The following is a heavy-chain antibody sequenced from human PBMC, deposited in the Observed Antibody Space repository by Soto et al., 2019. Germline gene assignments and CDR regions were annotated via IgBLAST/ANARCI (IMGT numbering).Heavy chain of an antibody. CDR2: ISGSGGST. CDR1: GFTFSNYA. CDR3: ARDPAGSGPDFDY. J-gene: IGHJ4*02. D-gene: IGHD3-10*01. Sequence: EVQLLESGGGLVQPGGSLRLSCAASGFTFSNYAMNWVRQAPGKGLEWVSVISGSGGSTSYADSVKGRFTISRDNSKNTLYLQMNSLRDEDTAVYYCARDPAGSGPDFDYWGQGTLVTVSS. V-gene: IGHV3-23*01.